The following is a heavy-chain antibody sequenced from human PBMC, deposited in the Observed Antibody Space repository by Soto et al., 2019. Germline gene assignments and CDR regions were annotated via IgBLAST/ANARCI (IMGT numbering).Heavy chain of an antibody. CDR1: GFTFDDFA. D-gene: IGHD1-1*01. J-gene: IGHJ3*01. Sequence: EGQIVESGGDLVQPGMSLRLSCVASGFTFDDFAMYWVRQTPGKGLEWVSGISLDTETVAYADSVKGRFTISRDNAKTTVYLQMNDLRPDDTAVYYCATWHEREHAFDVWGQGTTVTISS. V-gene: IGHV3-9*01. CDR3: ATWHEREHAFDV. CDR2: ISLDTETV.